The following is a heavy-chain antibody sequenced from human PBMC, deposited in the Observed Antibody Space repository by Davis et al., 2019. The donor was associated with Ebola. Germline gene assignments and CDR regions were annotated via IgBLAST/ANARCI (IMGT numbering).Heavy chain of an antibody. CDR3: GRCEENPDTTMVSCFDY. CDR2: INTNTGNP. Sequence: ASVKVSCKASGYTFTSYAMNWVRQAPGQGLEWMGWINTNTGNPTYAQGFTGRFVFSLHTSVSTAYLQISSLKAEDTAVFYCGRCEENPDTTMVSCFDYWGQGTLVTVSS. D-gene: IGHD5-18*01. V-gene: IGHV7-4-1*02. CDR1: GYTFTSYA. J-gene: IGHJ4*02.